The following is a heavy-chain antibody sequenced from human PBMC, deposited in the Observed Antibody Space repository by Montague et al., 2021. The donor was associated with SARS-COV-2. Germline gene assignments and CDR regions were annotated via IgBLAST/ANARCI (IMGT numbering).Heavy chain of an antibody. CDR3: ARDKYYYDSSGYYPLVYLDY. CDR1: GFSLSTSGMC. V-gene: IGHV2-70*11. CDR2: IDRDDDK. D-gene: IGHD3-22*01. Sequence: PPLVKPTQTLTLTCTFSGFSLSTSGMCVSWIRQPPGKALEWLARIDRDDDKYYSTSLKTRLTISKDTSKNQVVLTMTNMDPVDPATYYCARDKYYYDSSGYYPLVYLDYWGQGTLVTVSS. J-gene: IGHJ4*02.